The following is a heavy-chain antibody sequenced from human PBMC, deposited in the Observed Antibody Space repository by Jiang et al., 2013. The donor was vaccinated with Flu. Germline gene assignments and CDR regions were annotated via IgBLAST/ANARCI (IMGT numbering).Heavy chain of an antibody. Sequence: PGLVKPSETLSLTCTVSGGSISSSSYYWGWIRQPPGKGLEWIGSIYYSGSTYYNPSLKSRVTISVDTSKNQFSLKLSSVTAADTAVYYCAREGYYGSGSSDYWGQGTLVTVSS. D-gene: IGHD3-10*01. V-gene: IGHV4-39*02. CDR2: IYYSGST. CDR3: AREGYYGSGSSDY. J-gene: IGHJ4*02. CDR1: GGSISSSSYY.